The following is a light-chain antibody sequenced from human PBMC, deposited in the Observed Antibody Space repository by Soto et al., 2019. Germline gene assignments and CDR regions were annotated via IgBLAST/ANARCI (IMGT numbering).Light chain of an antibody. CDR1: INDVGGYNY. V-gene: IGLV2-8*01. J-gene: IGLJ3*02. CDR3: SSYAGSNSVGV. Sequence: QSALTQPPSASGSPGQSVTISCTGTINDVGGYNYVSWCQQLPGKAPKLMIYEVTKRPSGVPDRFSGSKSGNTASLTVSGLQAEDEADYYCSSYAGSNSVGVFGGGTKVTVL. CDR2: EVT.